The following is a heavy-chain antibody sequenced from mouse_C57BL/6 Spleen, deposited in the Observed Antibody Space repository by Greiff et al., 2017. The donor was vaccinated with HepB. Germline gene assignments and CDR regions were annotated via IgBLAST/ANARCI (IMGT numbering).Heavy chain of an antibody. CDR1: GFTFSSYA. J-gene: IGHJ1*03. CDR2: ISDGGSYT. D-gene: IGHD2-1*01. Sequence: DVQLVESGGGLVKPGGSLKLSCAASGFTFSSYAMSWVRQTPDKRLEWVATISDGGSYTYYPDNVKGRFTISRDNAKNNLYLQMSHLKSEDTAMYYWARDRGNPWYFDVWGTGTTVTVSS. CDR3: ARDRGNPWYFDV. V-gene: IGHV5-4*01.